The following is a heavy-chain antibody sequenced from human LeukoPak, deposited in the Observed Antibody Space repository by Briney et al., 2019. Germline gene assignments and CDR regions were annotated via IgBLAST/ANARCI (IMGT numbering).Heavy chain of an antibody. Sequence: TSETLSLTCAVYGGSFSGYYWSWIRQPPGKGLEWIGEINHSGSTNYNPSLKSRVTISVDTSKSQFSLKLSSVTAADTAVYYCARGAPIGAQRGYSYGWWGQGTLVTVSS. V-gene: IGHV4-34*01. J-gene: IGHJ4*02. CDR2: INHSGST. CDR3: ARGAPIGAQRGYSYGW. D-gene: IGHD5-18*01. CDR1: GGSFSGYY.